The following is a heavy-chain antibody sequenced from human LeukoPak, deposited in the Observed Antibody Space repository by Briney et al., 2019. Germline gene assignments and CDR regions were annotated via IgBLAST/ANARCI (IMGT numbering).Heavy chain of an antibody. CDR1: GYTFISYY. J-gene: IGHJ4*02. CDR3: ASSDSTGYSSSWYYY. D-gene: IGHD6-13*01. Sequence: ASVKVSCKASGYTFISYYMHWVRQAPGQGLEWMGIINPSGGSTSYAQKFQGRVTMTRDMSTSTVYMELSSLRSEDTAVYYCASSDSTGYSSSWYYYWGQGTLVTVSS. V-gene: IGHV1-46*01. CDR2: INPSGGST.